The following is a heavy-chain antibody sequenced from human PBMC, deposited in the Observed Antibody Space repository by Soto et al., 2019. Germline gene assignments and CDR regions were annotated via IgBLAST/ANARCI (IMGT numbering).Heavy chain of an antibody. CDR1: GGTFISYA. CDR2: IIPIFGTA. CDR3: ARDRGDGYNGFDY. Sequence: SAQVSCKASGGTFISYAISWVRQAPGQGLEWMGGIIPIFGTANYAQKFQGRVTITADESTSTAYMELSSLRSEDTAVYYCARDRGDGYNGFDYWGQGTLVTVSS. V-gene: IGHV1-69*13. J-gene: IGHJ4*02. D-gene: IGHD5-12*01.